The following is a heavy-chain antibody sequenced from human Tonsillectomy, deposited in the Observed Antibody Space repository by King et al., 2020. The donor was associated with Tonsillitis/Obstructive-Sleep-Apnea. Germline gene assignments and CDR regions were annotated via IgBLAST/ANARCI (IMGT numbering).Heavy chain of an antibody. J-gene: IGHJ4*02. CDR2: IWYDGSNK. V-gene: IGHV3-33*01. CDR3: ASEPTGDSLNF. CDR1: GFTFSSYG. Sequence: VQLVESGGGVVQPGRSLRLSCTASGFTFSSYGMHWVRQAPGKGLEWVAVIWYDGSNKYYADSVKGRFTISRDNSKNMVYLQMNSLRAEDTAVYYCASEPTGDSLNFWGQGTLVTVSS. D-gene: IGHD7-27*01.